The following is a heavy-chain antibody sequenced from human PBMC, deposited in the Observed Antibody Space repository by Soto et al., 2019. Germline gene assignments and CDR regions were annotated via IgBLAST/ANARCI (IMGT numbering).Heavy chain of an antibody. CDR2: INDRGSI. J-gene: IGHJ2*01. V-gene: IGHV4-34*01. D-gene: IGHD3-9*01. CDR1: GGSFSGYY. Sequence: QVQLQQWGAGPLRPLETLSLTCGVSGGSFSGYYWAWIRQSPGKGLEWIGEINDRGSINYNPSLKSRVSISGDTSKNHYSLNLRSVNAADTAVYYCARDSHDILTGPPWVWYFDLWGRGTLVTVSS. CDR3: ARDSHDILTGPPWVWYFDL.